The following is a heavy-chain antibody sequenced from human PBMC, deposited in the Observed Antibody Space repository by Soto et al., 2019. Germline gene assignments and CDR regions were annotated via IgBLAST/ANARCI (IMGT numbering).Heavy chain of an antibody. Sequence: SETLSLTCTVSGGSISSYYWSWIRQPAGEGLEWIGRIYTSGSTNYNPSLKSRVTMSVDTSKNQFSLKLSSVTAADTAVYYCARLHYYDSSGYGRYNWFDPWGQGTLVTVSS. D-gene: IGHD3-22*01. CDR2: IYTSGST. V-gene: IGHV4-4*07. J-gene: IGHJ5*02. CDR3: ARLHYYDSSGYGRYNWFDP. CDR1: GGSISSYY.